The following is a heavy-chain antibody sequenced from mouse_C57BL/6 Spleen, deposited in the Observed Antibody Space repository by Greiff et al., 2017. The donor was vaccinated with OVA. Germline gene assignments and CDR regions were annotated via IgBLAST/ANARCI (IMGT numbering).Heavy chain of an antibody. D-gene: IGHD1-1*01. CDR3: ARYHYGSSLYYAMDY. CDR1: GFNIKNTY. CDR2: IDPANGNT. Sequence: VQLKESVAELVRPGASVKLSCTASGFNIKNTYMHWVKQRPEQGLEWIGRIDPANGNTKYAPKFQGKATITADTSSNTAYLQLSSLTSEDTAIYYCARYHYGSSLYYAMDYWGQGTSVTVSS. V-gene: IGHV14-3*01. J-gene: IGHJ4*01.